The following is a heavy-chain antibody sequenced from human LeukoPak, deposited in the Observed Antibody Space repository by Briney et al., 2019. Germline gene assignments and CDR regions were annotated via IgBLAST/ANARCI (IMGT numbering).Heavy chain of an antibody. CDR1: GFTFSSYA. V-gene: IGHV3-23*01. CDR2: ISGSGGST. J-gene: IGHJ4*02. D-gene: IGHD3-16*01. CDR3: AKDTYSGKISLWGD. Sequence: PGGSLRLSCAASGFTFSSYAMSWVRQAPGKGLEWVSAISGSGGSTDYADSVKGRFTITRNNSKNTLYLQMNSLRAEDTAVFYCAKDTYSGKISLWGDWGQGTLVTVSS.